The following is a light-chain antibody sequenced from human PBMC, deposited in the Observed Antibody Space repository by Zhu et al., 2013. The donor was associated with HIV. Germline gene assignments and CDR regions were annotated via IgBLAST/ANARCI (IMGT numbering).Light chain of an antibody. J-gene: IGKJ1*01. CDR1: QNVAGSY. CDR3: HQYGFSPRT. Sequence: EIVMTQSPATLSVSPGERATLSCRASQNVAGSYLAWYQQRPGQAPRLLIYHASTRATGIPDRFSGSESGTDFTLTISRLEPEDFAVYYCHQYGFSPRTFGQGTKVEFK. V-gene: IGKV3-20*01. CDR2: HAS.